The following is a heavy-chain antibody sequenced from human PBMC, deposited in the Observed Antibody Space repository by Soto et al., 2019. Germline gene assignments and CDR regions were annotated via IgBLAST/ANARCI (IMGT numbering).Heavy chain of an antibody. J-gene: IGHJ6*02. CDR3: ARAAIMITFGGIYYYYGMDV. CDR1: GGSFSGYY. V-gene: IGHV4-34*01. CDR2: INNSGST. D-gene: IGHD3-16*01. Sequence: SETLSLTCAVYGGSFSGYYWSWIRQPPGKGLEWIGEINNSGSTNYNPSLKSRVTISVDTSKNQFSMKLSSVTAADTAVYYCARAAIMITFGGIYYYYGMDVWGQGTTDTVSS.